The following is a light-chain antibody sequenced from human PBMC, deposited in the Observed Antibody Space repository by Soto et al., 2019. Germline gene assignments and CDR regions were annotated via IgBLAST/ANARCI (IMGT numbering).Light chain of an antibody. J-gene: IGKJ2*01. V-gene: IGKV1-33*01. CDR2: DAS. CDR3: QQYHSSPYT. Sequence: DIQMTQSPSSLSASVGDRVTITCQASQDISNYLNWYQQKPGKAPKLLIYDASNLETGVPSRFSGSGSGTDFTFTISSLQPEDIATYYCQQYHSSPYTFGQGTKLEIQ. CDR1: QDISNY.